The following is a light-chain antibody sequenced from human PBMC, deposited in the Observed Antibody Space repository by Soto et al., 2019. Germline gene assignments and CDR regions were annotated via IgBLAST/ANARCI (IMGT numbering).Light chain of an antibody. CDR2: AAS. CDR1: HSIVCY. J-gene: IGKJ5*01. CDR3: QQSYSTPIT. V-gene: IGKV1-39*01. Sequence: DVQMTQSPSSLSASVGDRVTITCRASHSIVCYLNWYQQKPGNAPKVLIYAASNLQTGVPSRFSGSGSGTDFTLTINSLQPEDFATYSCQQSYSTPITFAQGTRLEIK.